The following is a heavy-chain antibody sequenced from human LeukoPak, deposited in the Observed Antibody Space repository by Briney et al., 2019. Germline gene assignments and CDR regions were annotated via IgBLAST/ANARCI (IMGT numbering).Heavy chain of an antibody. D-gene: IGHD2-15*01. V-gene: IGHV1-8*02. CDR3: ARRARRYSPGSWFDP. CDR2: MNPNSGNT. Sequence: GASVKVSCKASGYTFTGYYMHWVRQATGQGLEWMGWMNPNSGNTGYAQKFQGRVTMTRNTSISTAYMELSSLRSEDTAVYYCARRARRYSPGSWFDPWGQGTLVTVSS. CDR1: GYTFTGYY. J-gene: IGHJ5*02.